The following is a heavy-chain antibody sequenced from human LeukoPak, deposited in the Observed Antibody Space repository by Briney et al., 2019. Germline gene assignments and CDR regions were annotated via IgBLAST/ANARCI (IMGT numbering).Heavy chain of an antibody. Sequence: GGSLRLSCAASGFTFSTYTMNWVRQAPGKGLEWVASISSSGYIYYADSVKGRFTISRDNGKNSLYLQMDSLRAEDTAVYYCARDSYGAYSGYVYFDYWGQGTLVTVSS. V-gene: IGHV3-21*01. CDR2: ISSSGYI. CDR3: ARDSYGAYSGYVYFDY. CDR1: GFTFSTYT. J-gene: IGHJ4*02. D-gene: IGHD5-12*01.